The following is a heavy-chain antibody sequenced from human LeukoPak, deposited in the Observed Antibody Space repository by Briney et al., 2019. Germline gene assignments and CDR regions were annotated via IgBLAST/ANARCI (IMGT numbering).Heavy chain of an antibody. CDR1: GGSISSSNW. D-gene: IGHD6-13*01. Sequence: PSGTLSLTCAVSGGSISSSNWWSWVRQPPGKGLEWIGEIYHSGSTNYNPSLKSRVTISVDKSKNQFSLRLTSLTAADTAVYFCANIGAAGFSRVHPWGQGTLVTVSS. J-gene: IGHJ5*02. CDR2: IYHSGST. V-gene: IGHV4-4*02. CDR3: ANIGAAGFSRVHP.